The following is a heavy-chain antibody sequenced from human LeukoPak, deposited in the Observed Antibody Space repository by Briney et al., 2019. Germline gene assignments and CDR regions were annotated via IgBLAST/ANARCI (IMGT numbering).Heavy chain of an antibody. CDR3: ARELYYGSGSPGAFDI. V-gene: IGHV1-2*04. D-gene: IGHD3-10*01. Sequence: WASVKVSCKASGYTFTSYDINWVRQAPGQGLEWMGWINPNSGGTNYAQKFQGWVTMTRDTSISTAYMELSRLRSDDTAVYYCARELYYGSGSPGAFDIWGQGTMVTVSS. CDR1: GYTFTSYD. J-gene: IGHJ3*02. CDR2: INPNSGGT.